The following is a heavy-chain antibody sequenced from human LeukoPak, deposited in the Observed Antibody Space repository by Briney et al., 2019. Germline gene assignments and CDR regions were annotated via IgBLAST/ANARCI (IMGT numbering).Heavy chain of an antibody. CDR1: GFTFSSYW. CDR3: ARGRGNCSSTSCYPFQH. Sequence: GGSLRLSCAASGFTFSSYWMSWVRQAPGKGLEWVANIKQDGSEKYYVDSVKGRFTISRDNAKNSLYLQMNSLRAEDTAVYYCARGRGNCSSTSCYPFQHWGQGTLVTVSS. V-gene: IGHV3-7*01. CDR2: IKQDGSEK. D-gene: IGHD2-2*01. J-gene: IGHJ1*01.